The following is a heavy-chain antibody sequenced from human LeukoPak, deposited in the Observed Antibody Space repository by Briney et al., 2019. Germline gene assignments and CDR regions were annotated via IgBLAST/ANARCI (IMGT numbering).Heavy chain of an antibody. CDR2: IYHSGST. Sequence: SETLSLTCTVSGYSISSGYYWGWIRQPPGKGLEWIGSIYHSGSTYYNPSLKSRVTISVDTSKNQFSLKLSSVTAADTAVYYCARAGLGRPSYYYMDVWGKGTTVTVSS. CDR1: GYSISSGYY. J-gene: IGHJ6*03. CDR3: ARAGLGRPSYYYMDV. V-gene: IGHV4-38-2*02. D-gene: IGHD3/OR15-3a*01.